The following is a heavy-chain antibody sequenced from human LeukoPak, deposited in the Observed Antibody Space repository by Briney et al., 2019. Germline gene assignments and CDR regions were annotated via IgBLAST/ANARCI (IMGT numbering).Heavy chain of an antibody. CDR1: GFTFSSYA. CDR3: AKPLGYCSSSSCFQYYYYGMDV. D-gene: IGHD2-2*01. CDR2: ISGSGGST. J-gene: IGHJ6*04. Sequence: GGSLRFSCAASGFTFSSYAMSWVRQAPGKGLEWVSAISGSGGSTYYADSVKGRFTISRDNYMNTLYLQMNSLRAEDTAVYYCAKPLGYCSSSSCFQYYYYGMDVWGKGTTVTVSS. V-gene: IGHV3-23*01.